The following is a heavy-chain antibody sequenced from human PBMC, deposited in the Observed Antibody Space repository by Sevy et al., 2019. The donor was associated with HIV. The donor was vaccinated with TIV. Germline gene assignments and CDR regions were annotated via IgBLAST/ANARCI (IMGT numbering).Heavy chain of an antibody. J-gene: IGHJ6*02. D-gene: IGHD2-15*01. CDR2: ISYDGSNK. CDR1: GFTFSSYA. Sequence: GGSLRLSCAASGFTFSSYAMHWVRQAPGKGLEWVAVISYDGSNKYYADSVKGRFTISRDNSKNTLYLQMNSLRAEDTAVYYCARDGRKCSGGSCYSDVTCYYYYGMDVWGQGTTVTVSS. V-gene: IGHV3-30*04. CDR3: ARDGRKCSGGSCYSDVTCYYYYGMDV.